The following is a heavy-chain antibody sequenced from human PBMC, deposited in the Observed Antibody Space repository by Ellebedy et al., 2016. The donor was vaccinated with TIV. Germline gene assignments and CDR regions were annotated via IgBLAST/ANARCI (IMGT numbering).Heavy chain of an antibody. V-gene: IGHV3-30*07. CDR1: GFPFSQYA. D-gene: IGHD4-23*01. Sequence: GESLKISCVASGFPFSQYAMHWVRQTPGRALEWLAVISGSGSVEVYADAVKGRFTLSRDNSKNTLFLQMNSLKVEDTAVYYCAPLSRWSILSWGQGSLVTVSS. J-gene: IGHJ4*02. CDR2: ISGSGSVE. CDR3: APLSRWSILS.